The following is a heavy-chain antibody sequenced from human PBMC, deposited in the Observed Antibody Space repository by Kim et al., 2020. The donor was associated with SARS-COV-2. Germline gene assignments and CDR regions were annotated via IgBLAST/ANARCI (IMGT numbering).Heavy chain of an antibody. J-gene: IGHJ6*02. CDR2: INHSGST. Sequence: SETLSLTCAVYGGSFSGYYWSWIRQPPGKGLEWIGEINHSGSTNYNPSLKSRVTISVDTSKNQFSLKLSSVTAADTAVYYCARVPPSRLYCSSTSCYSYYYYGMDVWGQGTTVTVSS. CDR1: GGSFSGYY. CDR3: ARVPPSRLYCSSTSCYSYYYYGMDV. V-gene: IGHV4-34*01. D-gene: IGHD2-2*01.